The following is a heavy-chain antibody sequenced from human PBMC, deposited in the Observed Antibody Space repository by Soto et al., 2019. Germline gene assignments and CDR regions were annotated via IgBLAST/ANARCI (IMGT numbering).Heavy chain of an antibody. CDR1: GFAFSSYA. Sequence: EVQLLESGGNLVQPGGSLRLSCEASGFAFSSYAMTWVRQAPGKGLEWVSALSGTGGTTYSADSVRGRFTIARDNSKNTLYLQMNGLSPEDSAIYYCAKFIVGTGGSSGWPWFLDSWGQGTLVTVSS. CDR2: LSGTGGTT. J-gene: IGHJ4*02. D-gene: IGHD6-25*01. CDR3: AKFIVGTGGSSGWPWFLDS. V-gene: IGHV3-23*01.